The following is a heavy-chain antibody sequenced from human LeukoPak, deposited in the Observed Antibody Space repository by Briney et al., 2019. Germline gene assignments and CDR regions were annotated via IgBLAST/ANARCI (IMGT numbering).Heavy chain of an antibody. CDR2: ISSSSSTI. Sequence: GGSLRLSCAASGFTFSSYSMNWVRQAPGKGLEWVSYISSSSSTIYYADSVKGRFTISRDNAKNSLYLQMNSLRAEDTAVYYCARDGRMYVAGHFDYWGQGTLVTVSS. D-gene: IGHD6-19*01. J-gene: IGHJ4*02. CDR1: GFTFSSYS. CDR3: ARDGRMYVAGHFDY. V-gene: IGHV3-48*04.